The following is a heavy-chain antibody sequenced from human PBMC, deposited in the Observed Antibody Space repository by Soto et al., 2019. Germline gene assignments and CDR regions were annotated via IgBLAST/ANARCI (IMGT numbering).Heavy chain of an antibody. CDR3: VRDNNGPEY. CDR2: IKSKTDGSIT. D-gene: IGHD2-8*01. J-gene: IGHJ4*02. CDR1: GFTFSNAR. V-gene: IGHV3-15*07. Sequence: GGSLRLSCAASGFTFSNARINWVRQATGKGLEWVGRIKSKTDGSITHYADSVKGRFTVSRDNSKSMMYLQMNGLRPEDTAIYYCVRDNNGPEYWGQGTLVTVSS.